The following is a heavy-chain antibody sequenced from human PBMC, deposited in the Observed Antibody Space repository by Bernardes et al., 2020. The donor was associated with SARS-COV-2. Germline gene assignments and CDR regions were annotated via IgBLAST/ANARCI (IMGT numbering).Heavy chain of an antibody. CDR3: ASASRAEGWFDP. V-gene: IGHV3-74*01. CDR2: INSDGTNT. D-gene: IGHD6-25*01. Sequence: GGSLRLSCAASGFIFSSYWMDWVRQVPGKGLVWVSRINSDGTNTGYADSVKGRFTISRDNAKNTLYLQMNRLRAEDTAVYYCASASRAEGWFDPWGQGTLVTVSS. J-gene: IGHJ5*02. CDR1: GFIFSSYW.